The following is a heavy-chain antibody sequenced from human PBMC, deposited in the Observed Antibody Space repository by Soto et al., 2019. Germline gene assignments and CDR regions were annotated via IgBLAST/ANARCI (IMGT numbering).Heavy chain of an antibody. CDR2: IYSGAST. V-gene: IGHV3-66*01. CDR3: ARDLSRWSGDDDSVDAFDI. J-gene: IGHJ3*02. CDR1: GFTVSSNY. D-gene: IGHD5-12*01. Sequence: GGSLRLSCAASGFTVSSNYMSWVRQAPWKGLEWVSVIYSGASTYYADSVKGRFTISRDNSKNTLYLQMNSLRAEDTAVYYCARDLSRWSGDDDSVDAFDIWGQGTMVTVSS.